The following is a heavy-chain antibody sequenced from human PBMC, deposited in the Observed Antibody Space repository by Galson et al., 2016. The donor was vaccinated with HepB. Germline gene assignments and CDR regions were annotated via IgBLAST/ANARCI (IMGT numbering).Heavy chain of an antibody. V-gene: IGHV1-8*02. CDR1: GYTFTSFD. CDR2: MKPSTGDT. Sequence: SVKVSCKGSGYTFTSFDINWVRQATGQGLEWMGGMKPSTGDTGYAREFQGRVTMTRNTSISTAYMELNSLRSEDTAVYYCARGVTMSQGTIYDAFDIWGQGTKVTVSS. J-gene: IGHJ3*02. D-gene: IGHD1-7*01. CDR3: ARGVTMSQGTIYDAFDI.